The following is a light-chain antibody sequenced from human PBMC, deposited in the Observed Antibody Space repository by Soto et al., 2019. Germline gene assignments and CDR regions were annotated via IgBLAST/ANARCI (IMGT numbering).Light chain of an antibody. CDR3: MQCLRTPST. J-gene: IGKJ5*01. Sequence: DIVMTQSPLSLPVTPGEPASISCRSSQSLLHSNGYNFLDWYLQKPGQSPQLLIYLGSSRSSGVPDRFSGSGSGTAVTLKIDRLEAEDVGTYYCMQCLRTPSTFGQGTRLEIK. CDR2: LGS. CDR1: QSLLHSNGYNF. V-gene: IGKV2-28*01.